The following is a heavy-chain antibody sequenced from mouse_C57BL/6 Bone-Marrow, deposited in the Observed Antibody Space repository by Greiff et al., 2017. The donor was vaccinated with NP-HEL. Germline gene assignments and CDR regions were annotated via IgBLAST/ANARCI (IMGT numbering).Heavy chain of an antibody. CDR3: AREGDGNFEY. CDR2: ISYSGST. Sequence: DVKLQESGPGMVKPSQSLSLTCTVTGYSITSGYDWHWIRHFPGNKLEWMGYISYSGSTNYNPSLKSRISITHDTSKNHFFLKLNSVTTEDTATYYCAREGDGNFEYWGQGTTLTVSS. J-gene: IGHJ2*01. D-gene: IGHD2-1*01. CDR1: GYSITSGYD. V-gene: IGHV3-1*01.